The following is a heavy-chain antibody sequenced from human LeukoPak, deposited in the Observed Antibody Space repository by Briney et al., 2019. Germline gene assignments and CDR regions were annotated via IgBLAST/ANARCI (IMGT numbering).Heavy chain of an antibody. CDR1: GFTFDDYG. V-gene: IGHV3-20*04. D-gene: IGHD5-12*01. CDR3: ARGPVDSLNWFDP. J-gene: IGHJ5*02. CDR2: INWNTVRT. Sequence: GGSLRLSCAASGFTFDDYGMTWVRQAPGKGLEWVSGINWNTVRTDYADSVKGRFTISRDNAKNSLYLQMNSLRAEDTAVYYCARGPVDSLNWFDPWGQGTLVTVSS.